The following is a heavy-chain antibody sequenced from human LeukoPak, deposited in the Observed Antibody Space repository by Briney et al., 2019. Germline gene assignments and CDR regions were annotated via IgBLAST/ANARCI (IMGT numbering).Heavy chain of an antibody. Sequence: SETLSLTCTVSGGSISSGGHYWTWIRQPPGKGLEWVGYINYSGTTYYDPSLKSRVTISVDKSKNQFSLKLNSVTTADTAVYYCTVTTRDYYYGMDVWGQGTAVTVSS. D-gene: IGHD4-11*01. CDR1: GGSISSGGHY. CDR2: INYSGTT. V-gene: IGHV4-31*03. J-gene: IGHJ6*02. CDR3: TVTTRDYYYGMDV.